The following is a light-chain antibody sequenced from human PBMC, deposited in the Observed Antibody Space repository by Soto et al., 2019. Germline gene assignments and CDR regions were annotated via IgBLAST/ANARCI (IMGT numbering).Light chain of an antibody. J-gene: IGLJ1*01. V-gene: IGLV1-44*01. CDR2: SNN. Sequence: QSVLTQPPSASWTPGQRVTMSCSGRSSNIGSTTGNWYKQLSGTAPKLLIYSNNQRPSGVPDRLSCSKSGTSASLAISGLQSEYVTDYYCAAWRDSLKCYVFGTGTKVTVL. CDR1: SSNIGSTT. CDR3: AAWRDSLKCYV.